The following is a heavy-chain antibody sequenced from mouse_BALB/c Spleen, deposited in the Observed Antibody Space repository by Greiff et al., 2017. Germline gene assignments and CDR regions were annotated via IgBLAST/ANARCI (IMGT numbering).Heavy chain of an antibody. V-gene: IGHV2-6-7*01. CDR3: ARASYYGKSWFAY. J-gene: IGHJ3*01. Sequence: VKLMESGPGLVAPSQSLSITCTVSGFSLTGYGVNWVRQPPGKGLEWLGMIWGDGSTDYNSALKSRLSISKDNSKSQVFLKMNSLQTDDTARYYCARASYYGKSWFAYWGQGTLVTVSA. D-gene: IGHD2-1*01. CDR2: IWGDGST. CDR1: GFSLTGYG.